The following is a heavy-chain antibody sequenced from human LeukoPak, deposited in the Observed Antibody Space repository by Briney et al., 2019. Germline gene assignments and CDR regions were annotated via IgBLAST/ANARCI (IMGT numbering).Heavy chain of an antibody. J-gene: IGHJ4*02. D-gene: IGHD3-10*01. Sequence: GGSLRLSCAASGFTISSFWMSWVRQAPGKGLEWVANIKQDGSEKYYVDSVKGRFTISRDNAKNSLYLQMNSLRAEDTAVYYCARDPGLLWFGELFDYWGQGTLVTVSS. V-gene: IGHV3-7*01. CDR1: GFTISSFW. CDR3: ARDPGLLWFGELFDY. CDR2: IKQDGSEK.